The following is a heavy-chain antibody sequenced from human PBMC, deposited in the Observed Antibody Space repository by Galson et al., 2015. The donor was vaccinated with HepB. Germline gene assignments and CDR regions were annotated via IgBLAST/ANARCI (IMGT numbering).Heavy chain of an antibody. D-gene: IGHD1-1*01. J-gene: IGHJ6*02. Sequence: SVKVSCKASGYTFTSYGISWVRQAPGQGLEWMGWISAYNGNTNYAQKLQGRVTMTTDTSTSTAYMELRSLRSDDTAVYYCARDLWTTGTTYYYYGMDVWGQGTTVTVSS. CDR1: GYTFTSYG. CDR3: ARDLWTTGTTYYYYGMDV. CDR2: ISAYNGNT. V-gene: IGHV1-18*04.